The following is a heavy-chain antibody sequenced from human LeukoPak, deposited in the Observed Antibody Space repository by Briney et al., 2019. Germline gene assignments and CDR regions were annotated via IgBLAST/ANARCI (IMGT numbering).Heavy chain of an antibody. CDR2: IYSGGTI. CDR1: GFTISSNY. D-gene: IGHD2-21*01. V-gene: IGHV3-53*01. Sequence: GGSPRLSCAASGFTISSNYMSWVRQAPGKGLEWVSVIYSGGTIYYADSVKGRFTISRDNAKNSLYLQMYSLRAEDTAVYYCARRAIELARRGYYFDYWGQGTLVTVSS. J-gene: IGHJ4*02. CDR3: ARRAIELARRGYYFDY.